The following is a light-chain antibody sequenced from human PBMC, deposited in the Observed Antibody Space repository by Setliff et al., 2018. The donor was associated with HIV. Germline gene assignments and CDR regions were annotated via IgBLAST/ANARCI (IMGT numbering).Light chain of an antibody. CDR1: SSDIGNFNY. J-gene: IGLJ2*01. Sequence: SVLTQPASVSGSPGQSITISCTGTSSDIGNFNYVSWYQQHPGKAAKLGIFEVFNRPSGISDRFSGSKSGNTASLTTSGLQAEDEADYFCSSHSSTSALEVFGGGTKVTV. CDR2: EVF. V-gene: IGLV2-14*01. CDR3: SSHSSTSALEV.